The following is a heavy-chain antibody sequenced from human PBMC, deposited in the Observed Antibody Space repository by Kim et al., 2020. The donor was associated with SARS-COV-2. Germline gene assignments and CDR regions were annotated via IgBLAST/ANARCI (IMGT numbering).Heavy chain of an antibody. Sequence: GGSLRLSCSASGFIFSSHGIHWVRQAPGKGLEYVSAITSNGISTYYADSVKGRFTISRDNSKNTLYLQMSSLRAEDTAVYYCVQFGRIVGGYWGQGTLVTVSS. J-gene: IGHJ4*02. CDR3: VQFGRIVGGY. CDR1: GFIFSSHG. D-gene: IGHD3-22*01. V-gene: IGHV3-64D*09. CDR2: ITSNGIST.